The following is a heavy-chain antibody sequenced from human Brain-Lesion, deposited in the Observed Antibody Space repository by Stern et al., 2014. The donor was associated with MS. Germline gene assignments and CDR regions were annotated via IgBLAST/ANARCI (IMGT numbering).Heavy chain of an antibody. CDR2: IHPGDSDT. Sequence: VQLVESGAEVKKPGESLKISCKGSGYSFTSYWIGWVRQMPGKGLEWMGIIHPGDSDTRYSPSFQSPGTISADKSITHPLPQWGSLKASDTAMYYCARRGYYDSSRPFDYWGQGTLVTVSS. J-gene: IGHJ4*02. CDR3: ARRGYYDSSRPFDY. D-gene: IGHD3-22*01. V-gene: IGHV5-51*03. CDR1: GYSFTSYW.